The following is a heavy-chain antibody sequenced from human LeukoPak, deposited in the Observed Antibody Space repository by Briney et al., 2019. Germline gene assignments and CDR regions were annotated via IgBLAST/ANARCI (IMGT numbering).Heavy chain of an antibody. D-gene: IGHD3-22*01. V-gene: IGHV3-23*01. J-gene: IGHJ4*02. CDR2: ISGSGGST. Sequence: GGSLRLSCAASGFTFSSYAMSWVRQAPGKGLEWVSVISGSGGSTYYADSVKGRFTISRDNSKNTLYLQMNSLRAEDTAVYYCAKVPNSSGYGVDTKDYWGQGTLVTVSS. CDR3: AKVPNSSGYGVDTKDY. CDR1: GFTFSSYA.